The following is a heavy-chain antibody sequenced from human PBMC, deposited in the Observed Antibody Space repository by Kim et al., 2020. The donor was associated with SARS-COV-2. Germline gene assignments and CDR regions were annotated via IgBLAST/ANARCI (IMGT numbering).Heavy chain of an antibody. Sequence: KGRLTISRDNSKNTLYLQMNSLRAEDTAGYYCARDQRYYYESSGPTGFDPWGQGTLVTVSS. J-gene: IGHJ5*02. D-gene: IGHD3-22*01. CDR3: ARDQRYYYESSGPTGFDP. V-gene: IGHV3-53*01.